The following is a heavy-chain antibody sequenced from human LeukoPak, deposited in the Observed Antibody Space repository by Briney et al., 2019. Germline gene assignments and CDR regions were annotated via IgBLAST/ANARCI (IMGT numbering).Heavy chain of an antibody. CDR1: GFIFSNNW. CDR2: ISYDGSNK. CDR3: ARDFVRYYFDY. D-gene: IGHD3-3*01. V-gene: IGHV3-30-3*01. Sequence: GGSLRLSCAASGFIFSNNWMSWVRQAPGKGLEWVAVISYDGSNKYYADSVKGRFTISRDNSKNTLYLQMNSLRAEDTAVYYCARDFVRYYFDYWGQGTLVTVSS. J-gene: IGHJ4*02.